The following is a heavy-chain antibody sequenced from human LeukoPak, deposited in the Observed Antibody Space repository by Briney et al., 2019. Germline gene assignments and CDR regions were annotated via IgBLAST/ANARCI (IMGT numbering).Heavy chain of an antibody. J-gene: IGHJ4*02. CDR1: GGSISSYY. CDR3: ARDEGWFDY. V-gene: IGHV4-59*01. Sequence: PSETLSLTSTVSGGSISSYYWSWIRQPPGKGLEWIGYIYYSGSTNYNPSLKSRVTISVDTSKNQFSLKLSSVTAADTAVYYCARDEGWFDYWGQGTLVTVSS. CDR2: IYYSGST.